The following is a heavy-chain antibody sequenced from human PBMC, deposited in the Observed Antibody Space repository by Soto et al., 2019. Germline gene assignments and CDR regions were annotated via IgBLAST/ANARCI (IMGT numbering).Heavy chain of an antibody. CDR2: ISGSGGST. CDR1: GFTFSSYA. V-gene: IGHV3-23*01. D-gene: IGHD2-2*01. J-gene: IGHJ4*02. CDR3: AKATQLGYCSSTSCYPDY. Sequence: GGSPRLSCAASGFTFSSYAMSWVRQAPGKGLEWVSAISGSGGSTYYADSVKGRFTISRDNSKNTLYLQMNSLRAEDTAVYYCAKATQLGYCSSTSCYPDYWGQGTLVTVSS.